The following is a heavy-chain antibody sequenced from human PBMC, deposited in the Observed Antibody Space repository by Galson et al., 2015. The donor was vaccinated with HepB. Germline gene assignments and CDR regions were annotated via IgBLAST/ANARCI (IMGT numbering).Heavy chain of an antibody. CDR1: RYSITNGYY. V-gene: IGHV4-38-2*02. D-gene: IGHD2-2*01. CDR3: GRSAADSRLPYYYYALDV. J-gene: IGHJ6*02. Sequence: SETLSLTCTVSRYSITNGYYWAWIRQSPGKGLVWIASIDYRGSTYYNPSLKSRVTISVDTSKNQFSLRLSSVTAADTAEYYCGRSAADSRLPYYYYALDVWGQGTTVTVSS. CDR2: IDYRGST.